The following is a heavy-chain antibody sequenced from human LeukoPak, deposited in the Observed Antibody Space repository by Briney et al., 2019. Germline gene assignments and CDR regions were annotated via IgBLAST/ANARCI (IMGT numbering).Heavy chain of an antibody. J-gene: IGHJ4*02. Sequence: PGGSLRLSCAASGFTFSSYAMSWVRQAPGKGLEWVSAISGSGGSTYYADSVKGRFTISRDNSKNTLYLQMNSLRAEDTAVYYCAKDAYFNSGSCPYYFDYWGQGTLVTVSS. CDR2: ISGSGGST. CDR3: AKDAYFNSGSCPYYFDY. D-gene: IGHD1-26*01. CDR1: GFTFSSYA. V-gene: IGHV3-23*01.